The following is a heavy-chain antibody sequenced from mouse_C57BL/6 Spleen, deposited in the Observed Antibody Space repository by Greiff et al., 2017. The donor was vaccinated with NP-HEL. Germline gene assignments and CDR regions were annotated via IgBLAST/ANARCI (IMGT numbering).Heavy chain of an antibody. CDR1: GFSLTSYG. V-gene: IGHV2-5*01. Sequence: VNVVESGPGLVQPSQSLSITCTVSGFSLTSYGVHWVRQSPGKGLEWLGVIWRGGSTDYNAAFMSRLSITKDNSKSQVFFKMNSLQADDTAIYYCAKNRGYYDYYAMDYWGQGTSVTVSS. D-gene: IGHD2-3*01. CDR2: IWRGGST. CDR3: AKNRGYYDYYAMDY. J-gene: IGHJ4*01.